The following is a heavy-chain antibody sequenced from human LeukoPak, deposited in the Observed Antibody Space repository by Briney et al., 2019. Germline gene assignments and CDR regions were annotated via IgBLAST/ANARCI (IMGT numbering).Heavy chain of an antibody. CDR2: IDPNSGGT. J-gene: IGHJ4*02. CDR3: SRDLPVVATILAY. CDR1: VYTFTEYY. V-gene: IGHV1-2*02. D-gene: IGHD5-12*01. Sequence: GASVKDSCKACVYTFTEYYMHWLRQAPGQGLEWMGWIDPNSGGTNYAQKFQGRVTMTRDTSISTAYMEVSRLTSDDTAVYYCSRDLPVVATILAYWGQGTLVTVSS.